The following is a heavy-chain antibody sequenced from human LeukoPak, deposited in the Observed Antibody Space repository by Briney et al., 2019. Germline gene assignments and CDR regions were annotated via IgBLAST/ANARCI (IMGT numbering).Heavy chain of an antibody. CDR2: INPSSGST. CDR3: ATEAAAGGLDY. CDR1: GYTFTNYY. Sequence: ASVKVSCKASGYTFTNYYIHWVRQAPGQGLEWMAIINPSSGSTSYAQKFQGRVTLTRDTSISTAYMDLGRLTSDDTAIYYCATEAAAGGLDYWGQGTLVTVSS. D-gene: IGHD6-13*01. V-gene: IGHV1-46*01. J-gene: IGHJ4*02.